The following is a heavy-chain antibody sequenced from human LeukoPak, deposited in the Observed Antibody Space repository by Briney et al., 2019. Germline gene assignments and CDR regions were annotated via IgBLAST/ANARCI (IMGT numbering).Heavy chain of an antibody. CDR2: IYHSGST. D-gene: IGHD3-10*01. V-gene: IGHV4-30-2*01. CDR3: ARDQAGYGMDV. Sequence: SQTLSLTCAVSGGSISSGGYSWSWIRQPPGKGLEWIGYIYHSGSTYYNPSLKSRVTISVDRSKNQFSLKLSSVTAADTAVYYCARDQAGYGMDVWGQGTTATVSS. J-gene: IGHJ6*02. CDR1: GGSISSGGYS.